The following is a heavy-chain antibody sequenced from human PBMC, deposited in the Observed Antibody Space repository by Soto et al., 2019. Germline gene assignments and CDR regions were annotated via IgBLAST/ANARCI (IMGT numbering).Heavy chain of an antibody. CDR3: ARREELRYYFDY. CDR2: IYYSGSN. D-gene: IGHD1-1*01. J-gene: IGHJ4*02. CDR1: GGSISSHY. Sequence: QVQLQESGPGLGKPSETLSLTCTVSGGSISSHYWSWIRQPPGKVLEWIGYIYYSGSNNYNPSLSSRVTLSVDTSKIQFSLKMNSVTAADAAVYYCARREELRYYFDYWGQGTLVTVSS. V-gene: IGHV4-59*08.